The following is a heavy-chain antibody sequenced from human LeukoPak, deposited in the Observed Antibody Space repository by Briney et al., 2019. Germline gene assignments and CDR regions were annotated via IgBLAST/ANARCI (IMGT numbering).Heavy chain of an antibody. CDR1: GVSITTHY. V-gene: IGHV4-59*11. Sequence: NASETLSLTCTVSGVSITTHYWSWIRQPPGKGLEWLGYISYSGSTNYNPSLKSRGTISMDTSKNQFSLKLNSVTAADTAVYYCARGERPGCDFWGLGTLVTVSS. CDR2: ISYSGST. D-gene: IGHD3-16*01. J-gene: IGHJ4*02. CDR3: ARGERPGCDF.